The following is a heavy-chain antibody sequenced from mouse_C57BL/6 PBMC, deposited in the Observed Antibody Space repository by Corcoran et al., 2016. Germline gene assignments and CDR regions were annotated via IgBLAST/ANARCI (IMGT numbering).Heavy chain of an antibody. CDR1: GYTFTDYY. CDR2: INPNNGGT. V-gene: IGHV1-26*01. D-gene: IGHD2-1*01. Sequence: EVQLQQSGPELVKPGASVQISCKASGYTFTDYYMNWVKQSHGKSLEWIGDINPNNGGTSYNQKFKGKATLTVDKSSSTAYMELRSLTSEDSAVYYCARGDLLWSSFDYWGQGTTLTVSS. CDR3: ARGDLLWSSFDY. J-gene: IGHJ2*01.